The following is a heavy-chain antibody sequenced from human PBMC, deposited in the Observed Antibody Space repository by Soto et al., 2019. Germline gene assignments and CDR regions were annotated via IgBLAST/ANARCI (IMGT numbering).Heavy chain of an antibody. D-gene: IGHD3-10*01. J-gene: IGHJ4*02. Sequence: PSETLSLTCSVSGGSIGSSSHFWVWIRQPPGKGLQWIGNVYYSGSAYYNPSLRSRVTMSVDTSNNQFSLILSSVTAADTAVYYCARRQSGSSNADYWGQGTLVTVSS. CDR1: GGSIGSSSHF. CDR3: ARRQSGSSNADY. V-gene: IGHV4-39*01. CDR2: VYYSGSA.